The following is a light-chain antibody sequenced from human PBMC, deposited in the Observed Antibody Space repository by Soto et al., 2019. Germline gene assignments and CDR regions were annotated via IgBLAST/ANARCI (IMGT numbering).Light chain of an antibody. CDR3: QQYGSSSVYT. V-gene: IGKV3-20*01. Sequence: EIVLTQSPGTLSLSPGERATLSCRASQSVSSSYLAWYQQKPGQAPRLLIYGASSRATGIPDRFSGSGSGIDFTLTISRLEPEDFAVYYCQQYGSSSVYTFGQGTKREIK. J-gene: IGKJ2*01. CDR2: GAS. CDR1: QSVSSSY.